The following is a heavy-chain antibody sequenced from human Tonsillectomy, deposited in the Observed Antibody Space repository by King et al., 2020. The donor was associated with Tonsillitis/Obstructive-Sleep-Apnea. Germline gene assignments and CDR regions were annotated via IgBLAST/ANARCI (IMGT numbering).Heavy chain of an antibody. V-gene: IGHV3-23*04. CDR1: GFTFGTYA. J-gene: IGHJ4*02. Sequence: VQLVESGGGLVQPGGSLRLSCAASGFTFGTYAMNWVRQAPGKGLEWVSAISGRGGNTYYADSVKGRFTISRDNSKTTLYLQMNSLRAEDTAVYYCAKVRPQGTTGAFDYWGQGTLVTVSS. CDR3: AKVRPQGTTGAFDY. D-gene: IGHD1-14*01. CDR2: ISGRGGNT.